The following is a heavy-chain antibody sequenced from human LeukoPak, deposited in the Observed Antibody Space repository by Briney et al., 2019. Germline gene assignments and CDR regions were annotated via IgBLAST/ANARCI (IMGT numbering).Heavy chain of an antibody. D-gene: IGHD3-3*01. V-gene: IGHV3-48*01. CDR3: ARMSGSRLPGY. J-gene: IGHJ4*02. CDR2: ISSSSSSR. CDR1: GFTFSSHS. Sequence: GGSLRLSCAASGFTFSSHSMNWVRQAPGKGLEWVSYISSSSSSRYYADSVKGRFTISRDDARNSLYLQMNSLRAEDTAVYYCARMSGSRLPGYWGQGTLVTVSS.